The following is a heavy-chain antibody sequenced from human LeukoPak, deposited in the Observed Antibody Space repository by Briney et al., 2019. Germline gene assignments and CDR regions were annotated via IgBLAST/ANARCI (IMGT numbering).Heavy chain of an antibody. CDR3: AKYSDTAMVRYYYGMDV. CDR1: GFTFSSYA. CDR2: ISGSGGST. J-gene: IGHJ6*02. Sequence: GGSLRLSCAASGFTFSSYAMSWVRQAPGKGLEWVSAISGSGGSTYYADSVKGRFTISRDNSKNTLYLQMNSLRAEDTAVYYCAKYSDTAMVRYYYGMDVWGQGTTVTVSS. D-gene: IGHD5-18*01. V-gene: IGHV3-23*01.